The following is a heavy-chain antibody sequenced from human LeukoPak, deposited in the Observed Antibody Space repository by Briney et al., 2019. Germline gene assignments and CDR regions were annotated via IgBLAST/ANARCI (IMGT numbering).Heavy chain of an antibody. CDR2: RNPNSGGT. D-gene: IGHD3-3*01. V-gene: IGHV1-2*02. CDR3: ARGPIFGVVIIKDWFDP. CDR1: GYIYTGYY. J-gene: IGHJ5*02. Sequence: ASVKVSCKASGYIYTGYYMHGLRQAAGQELEWMRWRNPNSGGTNYAQKFQGRVTMARDTSISTAYMELSRLRSDDTAVYYCARGPIFGVVIIKDWFDPWGQGTLVTVSS.